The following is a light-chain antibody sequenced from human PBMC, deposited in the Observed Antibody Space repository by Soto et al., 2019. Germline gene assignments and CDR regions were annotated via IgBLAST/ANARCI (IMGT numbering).Light chain of an antibody. Sequence: EIVMTQSPVTLSVSPGERATLSCRASQSITNNLAWYQRKPGQAPRLLIYAASTRATGIPARFSGSGSGTEFTLTISSLQSEDFAVYYCQQYNTWPRTFGQGTKVDI. CDR2: AAS. CDR1: QSITNN. CDR3: QQYNTWPRT. V-gene: IGKV3-15*01. J-gene: IGKJ1*01.